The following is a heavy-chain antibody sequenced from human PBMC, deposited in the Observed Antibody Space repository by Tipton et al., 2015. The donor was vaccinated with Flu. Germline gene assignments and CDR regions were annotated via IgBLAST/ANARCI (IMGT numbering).Heavy chain of an antibody. J-gene: IGHJ1*01. Sequence: SLRLSCAASGFTFSNYGMHWVRQAPGKGLEWVAVIWYDGSNKYYADSVKGRFTISRDKSKNTRYLQMNSLRAEDTAVYYCARGVAGRARYFQHWGQGTLVTVSS. D-gene: IGHD6-19*01. CDR3: ARGVAGRARYFQH. CDR2: IWYDGSNK. CDR1: GFTFSNYG. V-gene: IGHV3-33*01.